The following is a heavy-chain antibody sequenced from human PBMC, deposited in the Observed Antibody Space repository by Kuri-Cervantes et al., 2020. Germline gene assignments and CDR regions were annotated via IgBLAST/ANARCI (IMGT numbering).Heavy chain of an antibody. CDR3: ASLGIAVAGTSV. V-gene: IGHV4-39*01. Sequence: SETLSLTCTVSGGSISSSSYYWGWIRQPPGKGREWIGSIYYSGSTYYNPSLKSRVTISVDTSKNQFSLKLSSVTAADTAVYYCASLGIAVAGTSVWGQGTLVTVSS. CDR1: GGSISSSSYY. J-gene: IGHJ4*02. CDR2: IYYSGST. D-gene: IGHD6-19*01.